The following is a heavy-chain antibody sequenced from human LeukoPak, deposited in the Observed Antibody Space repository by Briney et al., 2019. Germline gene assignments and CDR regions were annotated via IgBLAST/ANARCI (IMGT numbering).Heavy chain of an antibody. V-gene: IGHV1-69*13. CDR1: GCTFSSYA. CDR2: IIPIFGTA. CDR3: ARAESNYYYMDV. J-gene: IGHJ6*03. Sequence: ASVKVSCKASGCTFSSYAISWVRQAPGQGLEWMGGIIPIFGTANYAQKFQGRVTITADESTSTAYMELSSLRSEDTAVYYCARAESNYYYMDVWGKGTTVTISS.